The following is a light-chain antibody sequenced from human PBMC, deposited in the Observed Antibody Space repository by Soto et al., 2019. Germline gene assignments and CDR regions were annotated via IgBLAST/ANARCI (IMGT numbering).Light chain of an antibody. Sequence: DIPMTQSPSSLSASVGDRVTITCQASQDISNYLNWYQQKPGKATKLLIYDASNLEKGLPSRFSGSGTRTDFTFTISSLQPEDIATSCCQQYDKHPPHNFRGGSQLEIK. J-gene: IGKJ4*01. V-gene: IGKV1-33*01. CDR1: QDISNY. CDR2: DAS. CDR3: QQYDKHPPHN.